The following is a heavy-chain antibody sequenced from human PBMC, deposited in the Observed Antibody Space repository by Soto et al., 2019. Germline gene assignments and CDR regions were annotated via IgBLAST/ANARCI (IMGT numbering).Heavy chain of an antibody. CDR1: GYTFTSYY. J-gene: IGHJ3*02. CDR3: ARDFYYYDSSGYPELNDAFDI. D-gene: IGHD3-22*01. V-gene: IGHV1-46*01. CDR2: INPSGGST. Sequence: ASVKVSCKASGYTFTSYYMHWVRQAPGQGLEWMGIINPSGGSTSYAQKFQGRVTMTRDTSTSTVYMELSSLRSEDTAVYYCARDFYYYDSSGYPELNDAFDIWGQGTMVTVSS.